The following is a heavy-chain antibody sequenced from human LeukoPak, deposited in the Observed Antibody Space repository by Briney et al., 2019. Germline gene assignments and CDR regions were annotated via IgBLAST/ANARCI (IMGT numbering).Heavy chain of an antibody. Sequence: ETLSLTCAVYGGSFSGYYWSWIRQPPGKGLEWIGEINHSGSTNYNPSLKSRVTISVDTSKNQFSLKLSSVTAADTAVYYCARGIPGTYYYDSSGYYHRSYSGEYFQHWGQGTLVTVSS. J-gene: IGHJ1*01. CDR1: GGSFSGYY. D-gene: IGHD3-22*01. CDR2: INHSGST. V-gene: IGHV4-34*01. CDR3: ARGIPGTYYYDSSGYYHRSYSGEYFQH.